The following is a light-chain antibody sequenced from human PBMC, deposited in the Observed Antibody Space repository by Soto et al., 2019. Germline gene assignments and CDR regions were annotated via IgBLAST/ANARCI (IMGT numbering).Light chain of an antibody. CDR2: EAS. CDR1: QRVSTF. J-gene: IGKJ1*01. CDR3: QQYGSSPTT. Sequence: EIVLTPSPGTLSLSPGDRATLSCRASQRVSTFLAWYQQRPGQAPRLLISEASNRATGIPARFSGSGSGTDFTLTISRLEPEDFAVYYCQQYGSSPTTFGQGTKVDIK. V-gene: IGKV3-20*01.